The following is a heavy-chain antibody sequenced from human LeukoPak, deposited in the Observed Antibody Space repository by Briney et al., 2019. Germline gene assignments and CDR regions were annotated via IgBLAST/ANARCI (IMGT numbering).Heavy chain of an antibody. V-gene: IGHV3-30-3*01. Sequence: PGGSLRLSCAASGFTFSSYAMHWVRQAPGKGLEWVAVISYDGSNKYYADSVKGRFTISRDNSKNTLYLQMNSLRAEDTAVYYCARDRDWELITGYFDYWGQGTLVTVSS. D-gene: IGHD1-26*01. CDR1: GFTFSSYA. J-gene: IGHJ4*02. CDR3: ARDRDWELITGYFDY. CDR2: ISYDGSNK.